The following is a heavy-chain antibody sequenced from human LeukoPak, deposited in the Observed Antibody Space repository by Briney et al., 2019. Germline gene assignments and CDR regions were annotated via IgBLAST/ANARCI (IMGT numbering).Heavy chain of an antibody. CDR3: ARATYCSSTSCYHDYYYGMDV. V-gene: IGHV3-48*03. D-gene: IGHD2-2*01. Sequence: GGSLRLPCTASGFTFSSYEMNWVRQAPGKGLEWISYISKSGGPIYYADSVQGRFTISRENAKNSLYLQMNSLRAEDTAVYYCARATYCSSTSCYHDYYYGMDVWGQGTTVTVSS. J-gene: IGHJ6*02. CDR1: GFTFSSYE. CDR2: ISKSGGPI.